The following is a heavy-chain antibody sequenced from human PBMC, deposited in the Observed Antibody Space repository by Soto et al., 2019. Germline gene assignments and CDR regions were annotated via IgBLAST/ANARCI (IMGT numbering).Heavy chain of an antibody. CDR3: AKSPRCSGGSCYSGVGIYYYCYYMDV. V-gene: IGHV3-23*01. J-gene: IGHJ6*03. Sequence: EVQLLESGGGLVQPGGSLRLSCAASGFTFSSYAMSWVRQAPGKGLEWVSAISGSGGSTYYADSVKGRFTISRDNSKNTLYLQMNSLRAEDTAVYYCAKSPRCSGGSCYSGVGIYYYCYYMDVWGKGTTVTVSS. CDR1: GFTFSSYA. CDR2: ISGSGGST. D-gene: IGHD2-15*01.